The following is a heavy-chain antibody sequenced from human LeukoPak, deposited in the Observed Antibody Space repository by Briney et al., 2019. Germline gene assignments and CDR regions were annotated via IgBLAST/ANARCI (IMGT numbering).Heavy chain of an antibody. V-gene: IGHV3-30*04. J-gene: IGHJ4*02. CDR1: GFTFSSYA. CDR3: AKDPNSSGYRHLDY. CDR2: ISYDETNK. Sequence: PGRSLRLSCAASGFTFSSYAMHWVRQTPGKGLEWVAVISYDETNKNYADSVKGRFTISRDNSKNTLYLQMSSLRAEDTAVYYCAKDPNSSGYRHLDYWGQGTLVTVSS. D-gene: IGHD3-22*01.